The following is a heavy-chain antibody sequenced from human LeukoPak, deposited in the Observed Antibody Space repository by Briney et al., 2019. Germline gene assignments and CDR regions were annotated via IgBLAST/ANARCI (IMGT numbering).Heavy chain of an antibody. V-gene: IGHV3-33*01. CDR2: IWYDGSNK. J-gene: IGHJ4*02. CDR1: GFTFSSYG. CDR3: ARDLSAAADPYYFDY. D-gene: IGHD6-25*01. Sequence: GGSLRLSCAASGFTFSSYGMHWVRQAPGKGLEWVAVIWYDGSNKYYADSVKGRFTISRDNSKNTLYLQMNSLRAEDTAVYYCARDLSAAADPYYFDYWGQGTLVTVSS.